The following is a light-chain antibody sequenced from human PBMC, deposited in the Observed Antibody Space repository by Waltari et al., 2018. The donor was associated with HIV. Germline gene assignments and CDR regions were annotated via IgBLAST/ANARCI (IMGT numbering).Light chain of an antibody. CDR3: GTWDNNLSAWV. Sequence: QSVLTQPPSVSAAPGQKVTISCSGSTSNIGNSYVSWYQQLPGTAPKLVIYENNKRPSGIPDRFSGSKSSTSATLGITGLQTGDEADYYCGTWDNNLSAWVFGGGTKLTVL. V-gene: IGLV1-51*02. J-gene: IGLJ3*02. CDR1: TSNIGNSY. CDR2: ENN.